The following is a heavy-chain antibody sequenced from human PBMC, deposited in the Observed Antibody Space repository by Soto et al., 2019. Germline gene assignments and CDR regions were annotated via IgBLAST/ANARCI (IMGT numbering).Heavy chain of an antibody. J-gene: IGHJ6*03. V-gene: IGHV3-48*01. CDR1: GFTFSSYS. CDR3: TRSAYMDV. CDR2: ISSGSSTI. Sequence: GGSLRLSCAASGFTFSSYSMNWVRQAPGKGLEWVSYISSGSSTIYYADSVKGRFTISRDNTKNSLYLQMDSLRAEDTAVYYATRSAYMDVWATGTTVTVSS. D-gene: IGHD2-2*01.